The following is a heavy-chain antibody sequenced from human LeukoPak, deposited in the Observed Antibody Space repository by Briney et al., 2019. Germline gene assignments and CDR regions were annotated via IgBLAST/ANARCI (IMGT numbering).Heavy chain of an antibody. V-gene: IGHV4-39*01. D-gene: IGHD6-13*01. CDR3: ARRLAGTEDY. J-gene: IGHJ4*02. CDR2: IYYSGST. CDR1: DGSISSSSYY. Sequence: SETLSLTCTVSDGSISSSSYYWGWIRQPPGRGLEWIGSIYYSGSTYYNPSLKSRVTISVDTSKNQFSLKLSSVTAADTAVYYCARRLAGTEDYWGQGTLVTVSS.